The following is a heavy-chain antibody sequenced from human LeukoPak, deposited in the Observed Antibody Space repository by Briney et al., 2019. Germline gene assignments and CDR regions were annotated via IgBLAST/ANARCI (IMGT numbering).Heavy chain of an antibody. Sequence: ASVKVSCKASGYTFTSYGISRVRQAPGQGLEWMGWISAYNGNTNYAQKLQGRVTMTRDTSTSTAYMELRSLGSDDTAVYYCASLARYCSSTSCDEYFQHWGQGTLVTVSS. CDR1: GYTFTSYG. CDR2: ISAYNGNT. CDR3: ASLARYCSSTSCDEYFQH. J-gene: IGHJ1*01. V-gene: IGHV1-18*01. D-gene: IGHD2-2*01.